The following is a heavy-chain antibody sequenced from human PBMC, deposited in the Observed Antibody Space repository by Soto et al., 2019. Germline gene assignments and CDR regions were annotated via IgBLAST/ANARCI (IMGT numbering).Heavy chain of an antibody. Sequence: GGSLRLSCAASGFTFGSYGMHWVRQAPGKGLEWVAGISYDGSKKYYGESVKGRFTISSDNSKNTLYLQMNSLRVEDTAVHYCAKAIENYSTGYYKPFYYFGVDVWGQGTTVTVSS. CDR2: ISYDGSKK. CDR1: GFTFGSYG. J-gene: IGHJ6*02. CDR3: AKAIENYSTGYYKPFYYFGVDV. V-gene: IGHV3-30*18. D-gene: IGHD3-22*01.